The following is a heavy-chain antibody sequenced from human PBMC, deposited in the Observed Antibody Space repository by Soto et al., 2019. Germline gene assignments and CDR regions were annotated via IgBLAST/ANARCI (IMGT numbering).Heavy chain of an antibody. J-gene: IGHJ5*02. CDR1: GYAFTSYG. CDR3: ARVRLNYDILTGYLTNWFDP. V-gene: IGHV1-18*04. D-gene: IGHD3-9*01. Sequence: ASVKVSCKASGYAFTSYGISWVRQAPGQGLEWMGWISAYNGNTNYAQKLQGRVTMTTDTSTSTAYMELRSLRSDDTAVYYCARVRLNYDILTGYLTNWFDPWGQGTLVTVSS. CDR2: ISAYNGNT.